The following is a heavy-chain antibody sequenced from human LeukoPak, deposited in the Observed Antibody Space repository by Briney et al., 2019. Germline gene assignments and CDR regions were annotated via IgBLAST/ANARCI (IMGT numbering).Heavy chain of an antibody. J-gene: IGHJ4*02. D-gene: IGHD2-2*01. V-gene: IGHV4-30-4*01. Sequence: SETLSLTCTVSGFSISSGDYYWSWIRQPPGQGLEWYRNIYYSGRTYYNPSLKSRVTISVDTSKNQFSLKLSSVTAADTAVYYCASSPMVYCSSTSCPIVLDYWGQGTLVTVSS. CDR1: GFSISSGDYY. CDR3: ASSPMVYCSSTSCPIVLDY. CDR2: IYYSGRT.